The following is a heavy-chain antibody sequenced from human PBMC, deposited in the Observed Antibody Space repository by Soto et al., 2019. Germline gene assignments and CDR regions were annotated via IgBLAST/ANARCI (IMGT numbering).Heavy chain of an antibody. J-gene: IGHJ4*02. Sequence: ASVKVSCKASGYTFTSYAMHWVRQAPGQRLEWMGWINAGNGNTKYSQKFQGRVTITRDTSASTAYMELSSLRSEDTAVYYCARVRGSGWTPWYYWGQGTLVTVSS. D-gene: IGHD6-19*01. CDR1: GYTFTSYA. CDR2: INAGNGNT. V-gene: IGHV1-3*01. CDR3: ARVRGSGWTPWYY.